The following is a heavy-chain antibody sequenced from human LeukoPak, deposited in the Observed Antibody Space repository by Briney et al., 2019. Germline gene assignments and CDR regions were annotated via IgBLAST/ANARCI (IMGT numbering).Heavy chain of an antibody. CDR1: GFTFSSYS. J-gene: IGHJ3*02. CDR3: AREDPRAPDAFDI. Sequence: GGSLRLSCAASGFTFSSYSMNWVRLAPGKGLEWVSSISSSSSYIYYADSVKGRFTISRDNAKNSLYLQMNSLRAEDTAVYYCAREDPRAPDAFDIWGQGTMVTVSS. CDR2: ISSSSSYI. V-gene: IGHV3-21*01.